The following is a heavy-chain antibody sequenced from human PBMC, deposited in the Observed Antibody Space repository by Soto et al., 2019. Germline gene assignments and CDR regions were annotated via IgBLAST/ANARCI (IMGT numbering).Heavy chain of an antibody. CDR1: GYTFTSYG. CDR2: ISAHNGNT. Sequence: QVHLVQSGAEVKKPGASVKVSCKASGYTFTSYGITWVRQAPGQGLEWMGWISAHNGNTDYAQTLQGRVIVTRDTSTSTAYMELRSLISDDTAVYYGARGRYGDYWCQGALVTVSS. D-gene: IGHD1-1*01. J-gene: IGHJ4*02. V-gene: IGHV1-18*01. CDR3: ARGRYGDY.